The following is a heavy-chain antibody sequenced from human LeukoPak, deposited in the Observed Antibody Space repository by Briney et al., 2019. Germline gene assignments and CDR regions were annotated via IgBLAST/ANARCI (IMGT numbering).Heavy chain of an antibody. CDR1: GSTFRTSE. CDR2: ISSTGTTI. Sequence: SLTLSCAPVGSTFRTSEMNWVRQAPGKWMEWVSYISSTGTTIYYADSVKGRFTISRDNAKNSLYLQMNSLRAEDTAVYYCARGLRNRGLDFDYWGQGTLVTVSS. V-gene: IGHV3-48*03. CDR3: ARGLRNRGLDFDY. J-gene: IGHJ4*02. D-gene: IGHD7-27*01.